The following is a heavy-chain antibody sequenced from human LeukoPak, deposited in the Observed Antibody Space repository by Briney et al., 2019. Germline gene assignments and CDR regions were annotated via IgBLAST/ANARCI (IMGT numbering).Heavy chain of an antibody. J-gene: IGHJ6*03. Sequence: SETLSLTCTVSGGSISSSSYYWGWIRQPPGKGLEWIGSIYYSGSTYYNPSLKSRVTISVDTSKNQFSLKLSSVTAADTAVYYCARLIVPGSGSCYYYYYYMDVWGKGTTVTISS. V-gene: IGHV4-39*07. CDR3: ARLIVPGSGSCYYYYYYMDV. CDR2: IYYSGST. D-gene: IGHD3-10*01. CDR1: GGSISSSSYY.